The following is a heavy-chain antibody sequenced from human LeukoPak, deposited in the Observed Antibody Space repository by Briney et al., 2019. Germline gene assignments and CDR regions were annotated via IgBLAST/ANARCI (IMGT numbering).Heavy chain of an antibody. CDR2: IHYSGST. CDR3: ARLRWLQLGYFGY. Sequence: SETLSLTCTVSGGSISSSNYYWGWIRQPPGKGLEWIESIHYSGSTYYNPSLKSRVTISVDTSKNQVSLKLTSVTAADTAVYYCARLRWLQLGYFGYWGQGTLVTVSS. D-gene: IGHD5-24*01. J-gene: IGHJ4*02. CDR1: GGSISSSNYY. V-gene: IGHV4-39*01.